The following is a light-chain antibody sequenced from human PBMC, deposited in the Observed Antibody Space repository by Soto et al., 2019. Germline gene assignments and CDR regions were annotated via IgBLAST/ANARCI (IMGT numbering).Light chain of an antibody. J-gene: IGKJ1*01. CDR1: QSIANS. V-gene: IGKV3-20*01. CDR2: GAS. Sequence: EIVLTQSPGTLSLSPGERASLSCRASQSIANSSAWYQQKPGQAPRLLIFGASNRATGIPDRFSGSGSGTDFTLTISRLEPEDFAVYHCQQYGGSPRTFGQGTKVERK. CDR3: QQYGGSPRT.